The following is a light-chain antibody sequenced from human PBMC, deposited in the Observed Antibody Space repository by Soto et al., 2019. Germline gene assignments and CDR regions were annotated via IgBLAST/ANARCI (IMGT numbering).Light chain of an antibody. J-gene: IGKJ1*01. CDR1: QSVRSY. CDR3: QQRSNWAGT. CDR2: DAS. V-gene: IGKV3-11*01. Sequence: EIVLTQSPGTLSLSPWERATLSCRASQSVRSYLAWYQQKPGQAPRLLIYDASNRATGIPARFSGSGSGTDFTLTISSLEPEDFAVYYCQQRSNWAGTFGQGTKVDIK.